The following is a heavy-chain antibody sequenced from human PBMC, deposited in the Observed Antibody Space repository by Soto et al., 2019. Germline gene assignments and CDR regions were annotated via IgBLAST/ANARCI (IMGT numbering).Heavy chain of an antibody. CDR3: ARGSYDFWSGYYGY. Sequence: QVPLVESGGGVVQPGRSLRLSCAASGFTFSSYGMHWVRQAPGKGLEWVAVIWYDGSNKYYADSVKGRFTISRDNSKNTLYLQMNSLRAEDTAVYYCARGSYDFWSGYYGYWGQGTLVTVSS. V-gene: IGHV3-33*01. CDR1: GFTFSSYG. J-gene: IGHJ4*02. CDR2: IWYDGSNK. D-gene: IGHD3-3*01.